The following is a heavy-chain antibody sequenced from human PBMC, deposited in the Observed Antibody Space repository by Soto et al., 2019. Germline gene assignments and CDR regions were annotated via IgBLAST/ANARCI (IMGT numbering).Heavy chain of an antibody. D-gene: IGHD3-16*01. CDR3: AKDQSGVWSDGMDV. J-gene: IGHJ6*02. CDR1: GFTFSSYA. CDR2: ISGSGGST. Sequence: GGSLRLSXAASGFTFSSYAMSWVRQAPGKGLEWVSAISGSGGSTYYADSVKGRFTISRDNSKNTLYLQMNSLRAEDTAVYYCAKDQSGVWSDGMDVWGQGTTVTVSS. V-gene: IGHV3-23*01.